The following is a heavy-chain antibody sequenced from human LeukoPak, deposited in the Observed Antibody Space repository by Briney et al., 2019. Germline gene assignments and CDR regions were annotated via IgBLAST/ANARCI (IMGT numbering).Heavy chain of an antibody. D-gene: IGHD5-18*01. J-gene: IGHJ3*02. CDR3: ARVDTSLVPDAFAI. CDR2: IYSSGRT. V-gene: IGHV4-59*01. CDR1: GGSFSRYF. Sequence: SETLSLTCTVSGGSFSRYFWSWIRQPPGKGLEWIGYIYSSGRTNYNPSLKSRVSISADTSKNEFSLKLRSVTAADTAVYFCARVDTSLVPDAFAIWGQGSMVTVSS.